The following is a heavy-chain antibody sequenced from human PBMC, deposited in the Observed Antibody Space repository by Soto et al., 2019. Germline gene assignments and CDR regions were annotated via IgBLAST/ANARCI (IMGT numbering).Heavy chain of an antibody. Sequence: QVQLVQSGAEVKKPGASVKVSCKASGYTFTSYGISWVRQAPGQGLEWMGWISAYNGNTNYAQKLQGRVTMTTDTSTSTAYMELRSLRSDDTAVYCCARDHQYYYDSSGYYSLDAFDIWGQGTMVTVSS. CDR1: GYTFTSYG. D-gene: IGHD3-22*01. J-gene: IGHJ3*02. CDR2: ISAYNGNT. V-gene: IGHV1-18*04. CDR3: ARDHQYYYDSSGYYSLDAFDI.